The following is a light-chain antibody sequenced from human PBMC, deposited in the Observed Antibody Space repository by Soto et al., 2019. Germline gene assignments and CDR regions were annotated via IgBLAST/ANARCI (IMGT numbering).Light chain of an antibody. Sequence: EIVLTQSPGTLSLCPGERATLSCRANQSVSSSYLAWYQRKPGQAPRLLIYGASSRATGIPDRFSGSGSGTDFTLTISRLEPEDFAVYYCQQYGSSPGTFGQGTKVDIK. CDR2: GAS. CDR3: QQYGSSPGT. CDR1: QSVSSSY. V-gene: IGKV3-20*01. J-gene: IGKJ1*01.